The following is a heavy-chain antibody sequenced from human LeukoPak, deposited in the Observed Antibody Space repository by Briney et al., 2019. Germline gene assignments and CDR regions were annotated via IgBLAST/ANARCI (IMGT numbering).Heavy chain of an antibody. D-gene: IGHD2-2*01. J-gene: IGHJ3*02. CDR2: ISSSSSYI. V-gene: IGHV3-21*01. CDR3: ARSGYCSSTSCYDAFDI. Sequence: GGSLRLSCAASGFTFSSYSMNWVRQAPGKGLEWVSSISSSSSYIYYADSVKGRFTISRGNANNSLYLQMNRLRAEDTAVYYCARSGYCSSTSCYDAFDIWGQGTMVTVSS. CDR1: GFTFSSYS.